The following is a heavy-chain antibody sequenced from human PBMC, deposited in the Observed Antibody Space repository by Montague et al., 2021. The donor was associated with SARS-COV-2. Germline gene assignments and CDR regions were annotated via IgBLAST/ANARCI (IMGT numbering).Heavy chain of an antibody. V-gene: IGHV4-39*07. CDR3: VAGGDCAKAGAY. CDR1: GGSIANIPNN. J-gene: IGHJ4*02. D-gene: IGHD2-21*01. Sequence: SETLSLTCTVSGGSIANIPNNWGRHPHPPGMGLDWIGSILYTATPYAPPSLTVRVTISIDTSKNPFSLKLYSVTAADTATYFCVAGGDCAKAGAYWGQGTLVTVSS. CDR2: ILYTATP.